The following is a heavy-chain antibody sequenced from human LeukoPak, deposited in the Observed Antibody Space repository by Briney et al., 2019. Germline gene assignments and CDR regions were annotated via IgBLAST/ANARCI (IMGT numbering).Heavy chain of an antibody. V-gene: IGHV1-69*04. Sequence: ASVKVSCKASGGTSSSYAISWVRQAPGQGLEWMGRIIPILGIANYAQKFQGRVTITADKSTSTAYMELSSLRSEDTAVYYCAREMGATPYGMDVWGQGTTVTVSS. J-gene: IGHJ6*02. CDR2: IIPILGIA. CDR1: GGTSSSYA. D-gene: IGHD1-26*01. CDR3: AREMGATPYGMDV.